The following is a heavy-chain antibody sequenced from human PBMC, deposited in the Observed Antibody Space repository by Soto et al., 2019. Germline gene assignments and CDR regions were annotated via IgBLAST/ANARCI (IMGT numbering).Heavy chain of an antibody. Sequence: QVQLVQSGGEVKKPGASVTVSCKASGYTFINYHITWVRQAPGQGLEWMAWINTYNGMTDYAQKFQGRVTMTRDTSTRTAYMELRNLGSDDTAGYFCAKSPRGEMATDWGQGTLVTVSS. V-gene: IGHV1-18*01. CDR2: INTYNGMT. CDR3: AKSPRGEMATD. J-gene: IGHJ4*02. D-gene: IGHD5-12*01. CDR1: GYTFINYH.